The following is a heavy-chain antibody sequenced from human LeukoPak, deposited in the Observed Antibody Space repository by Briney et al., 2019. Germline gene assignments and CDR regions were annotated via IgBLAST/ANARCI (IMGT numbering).Heavy chain of an antibody. CDR3: ARGDYDFWSGYYTGGY. J-gene: IGHJ4*02. CDR1: GYTFTSYG. V-gene: IGHV1-18*01. D-gene: IGHD3-3*01. CDR2: VSAYNGNT. Sequence: GASVKVSCKASGYTFTSYGISWVRQAPGQGLEWMGWVSAYNGNTNYAQKLQGRVTMTTDTSTSTAYMELRSLRSDDTAVYYCARGDYDFWSGYYTGGYWGQGTLVTVSS.